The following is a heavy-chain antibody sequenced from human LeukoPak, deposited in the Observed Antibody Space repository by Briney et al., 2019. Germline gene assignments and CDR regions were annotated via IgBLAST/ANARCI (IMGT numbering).Heavy chain of an antibody. J-gene: IGHJ4*02. CDR3: AKWEDSSGYFDY. Sequence: GGSLRLSCAASGFTVSSNYMSWVRQAPGKGLEWVSAISGSGGSTYYADSVKGRFTISRDNSKNTLYLQMNSLRAEDTAVYYCAKWEDSSGYFDYWGQGTPVTVSS. V-gene: IGHV3-23*01. CDR1: GFTVSSNY. D-gene: IGHD3-22*01. CDR2: ISGSGGST.